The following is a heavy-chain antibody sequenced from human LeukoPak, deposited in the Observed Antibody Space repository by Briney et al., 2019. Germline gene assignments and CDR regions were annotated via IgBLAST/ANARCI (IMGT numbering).Heavy chain of an antibody. J-gene: IGHJ4*02. CDR2: IYTSGST. Sequence: SETLSLTCTVSGGSISSYYWNWIRQPAGKGLEWIGHIYTSGSTNYNSPLKSRVTISVDTSKNQFSVKLNSVIAADTAMYYCARGVYLGNGYYFDYWGQGTLVTVSS. D-gene: IGHD2-8*01. CDR3: ARGVYLGNGYYFDY. CDR1: GGSISSYY. V-gene: IGHV4-4*07.